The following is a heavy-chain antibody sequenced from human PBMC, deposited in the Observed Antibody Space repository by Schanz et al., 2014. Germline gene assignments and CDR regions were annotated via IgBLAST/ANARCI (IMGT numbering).Heavy chain of an antibody. CDR2: IIPILGIA. CDR1: GVTFSTYT. V-gene: IGHV1-69*04. CDR3: ARGPSQGYSYGHNIGAYYYGMDV. Sequence: QVQLVQSGAEVKKPGSSMKVSCKASGVTFSTYTISWVRQAPGQGLEWMGRIIPILGIADYAQKFQGRVTITADKSTSTASMELSSLRSEDTAVYYCARGPSQGYSYGHNIGAYYYGMDVWGQGTTVTVSS. D-gene: IGHD5-18*01. J-gene: IGHJ6*02.